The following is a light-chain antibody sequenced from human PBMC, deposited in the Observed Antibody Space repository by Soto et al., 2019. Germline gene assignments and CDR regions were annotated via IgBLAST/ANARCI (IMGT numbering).Light chain of an antibody. V-gene: IGKV1-39*01. CDR2: TAS. Sequence: IHSTESPSSLSAAVGDRVTITCRTSQPISDYLNWYQQKPGKAPTLLIYTASNLQSGVPSRFSGSGSGTHFTLTISSLQPEDFATYYCQQHYNTPRTFGQGTKVDI. CDR3: QQHYNTPRT. J-gene: IGKJ1*01. CDR1: QPISDY.